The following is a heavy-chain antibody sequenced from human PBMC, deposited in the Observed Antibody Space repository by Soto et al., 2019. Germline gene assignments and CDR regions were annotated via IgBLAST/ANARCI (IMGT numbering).Heavy chain of an antibody. CDR1: GFTFSGYS. CDR2: INSGSSKI. V-gene: IGHV3-48*01. Sequence: GGSLRLSCAASGFTFSGYSMNWVRQAPGKGLEWVSYINSGSSKIYYADSVKGRFTISRDNAKNSLYLQMNSLRAEDTAVYYCASDYYYDRGYFDYWGQGTLVTVSS. CDR3: ASDYYYDRGYFDY. J-gene: IGHJ4*02. D-gene: IGHD3-22*01.